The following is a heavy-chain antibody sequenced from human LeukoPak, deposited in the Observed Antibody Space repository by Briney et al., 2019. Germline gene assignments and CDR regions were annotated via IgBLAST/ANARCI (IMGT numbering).Heavy chain of an antibody. Sequence: SETLSLTCTVSGGSISSGGYYWSWIRQHPGKGLEWIGYIYYSGSTYYNPSLKSRVTISVDTSKNQFSLKLSSVTAADTAVYYCARFGRGYSYGSAYTPFDYWGQGTLVTVSS. D-gene: IGHD5-18*01. V-gene: IGHV4-31*03. J-gene: IGHJ4*02. CDR1: GGSISSGGYY. CDR2: IYYSGST. CDR3: ARFGRGYSYGSAYTPFDY.